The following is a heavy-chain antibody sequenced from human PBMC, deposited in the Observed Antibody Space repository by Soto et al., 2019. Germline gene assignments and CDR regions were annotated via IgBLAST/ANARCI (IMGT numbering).Heavy chain of an antibody. V-gene: IGHV3-11*05. Sequence: QVQLVESGGGLVKPGGSLRLSCAVSGFTFSDYYMTWIRQAPGKGLEWVSYISSSTSHTNYADSVKGRCTISRDNAKNLLFLQMNSLRAEDTAVYYCARGRGAAADYFDFWGQGTLVTVSS. D-gene: IGHD6-13*01. J-gene: IGHJ4*02. CDR2: ISSSTSHT. CDR1: GFTFSDYY. CDR3: ARGRGAAADYFDF.